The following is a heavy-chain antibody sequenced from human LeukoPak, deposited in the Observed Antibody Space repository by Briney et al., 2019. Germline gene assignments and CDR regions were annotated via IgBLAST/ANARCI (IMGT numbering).Heavy chain of an antibody. D-gene: IGHD6-19*01. V-gene: IGHV1-69*04. CDR1: GGTFSSYA. CDR3: ARVQAGYYYGMDV. CDR2: IIPILGTA. Sequence: SVKVSCKASGGTFSSYAISWVRQAPGQGLEWMGRIIPILGTANYAQKFQGRVTITADKSTSTAYMELSSLRSEDTAVYYCARVQAGYYYGMDVWGQGTTVTVSS. J-gene: IGHJ6*02.